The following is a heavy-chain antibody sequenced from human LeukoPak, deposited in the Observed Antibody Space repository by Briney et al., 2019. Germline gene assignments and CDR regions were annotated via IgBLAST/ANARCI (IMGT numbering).Heavy chain of an antibody. CDR3: AREMATIVNQFDY. CDR2: ISPYNGNT. V-gene: IGHV1-18*01. J-gene: IGHJ4*02. Sequence: ASVKVSCKASGYTFTSYGISWVRQAPGQGLEWMGWISPYNGNTNYAQKPQGRGTMTTDTSTSTAYMELRSLRSDDTAVYYCAREMATIVNQFDYWGQGTLVTVSS. D-gene: IGHD5-24*01. CDR1: GYTFTSYG.